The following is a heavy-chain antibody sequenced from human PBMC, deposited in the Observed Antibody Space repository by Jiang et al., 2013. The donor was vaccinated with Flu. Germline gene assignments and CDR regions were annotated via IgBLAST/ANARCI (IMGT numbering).Heavy chain of an antibody. CDR3: AKGVTTGFDY. Sequence: LVESGGGVVQPGRSLRLSCAASGFSFSSYDMHWVRQAPGKGLEWVALISYDGRNKYYRDSVKGRFTISRDNSKNTLYLQMNSLRVEDTAVYYCAKGVTTGFDYWGQGTLVTVSS. J-gene: IGHJ4*02. CDR1: GFSFSSYD. D-gene: IGHD1-1*01. CDR2: ISYDGRNK. V-gene: IGHV3-30*18.